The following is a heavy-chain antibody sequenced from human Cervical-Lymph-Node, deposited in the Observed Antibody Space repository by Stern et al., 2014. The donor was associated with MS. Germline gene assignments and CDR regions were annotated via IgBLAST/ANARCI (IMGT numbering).Heavy chain of an antibody. V-gene: IGHV4-30-2*01. CDR1: GGSITNGGDS. Sequence: QLQLQESGSGLVKPSQTLSLTCSVSGGSITNGGDSWNWIRQAPGRGLEWLGDIYHSGTTFCTPSLKSRFTISVDTSKSQFSLKVTSVTAADAAVYYCARGRGSGWYFNNYALDVWGQGTTVTVSS. J-gene: IGHJ6*02. CDR3: ARGRGSGWYFNNYALDV. D-gene: IGHD6-19*01. CDR2: IYHSGTT.